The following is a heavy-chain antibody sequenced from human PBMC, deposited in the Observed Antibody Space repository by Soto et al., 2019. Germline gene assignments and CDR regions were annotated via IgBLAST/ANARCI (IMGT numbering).Heavy chain of an antibody. V-gene: IGHV1-69*13. CDR3: ARDPIVVVPAAMGEYYYGMDV. D-gene: IGHD2-2*01. CDR1: GGTFSSYA. CDR2: IIPIFGTA. J-gene: IGHJ6*02. Sequence: ASVKVSCKASGGTFSSYAISWVRQAPGQGLEWMGGIIPIFGTANYAQKFQGRVTITADESTSTAYMELSSLRSEDTAVYYCARDPIVVVPAAMGEYYYGMDVWGQGTTVTVSS.